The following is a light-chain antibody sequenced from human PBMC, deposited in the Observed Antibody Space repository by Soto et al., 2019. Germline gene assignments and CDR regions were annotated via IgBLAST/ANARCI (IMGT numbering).Light chain of an antibody. CDR1: QILRSN. Sequence: IVLTQSPCTVVFGPCEAATLSCRASQILRSNLAWYQQKPGKAPRLIIYGASTRATGIPDRFSGSGSGTDFTLTISRLEPEDFAVYYCQQYDSSPWTFGQGTKVDIK. V-gene: IGKV3-20*01. J-gene: IGKJ1*01. CDR2: GAS. CDR3: QQYDSSPWT.